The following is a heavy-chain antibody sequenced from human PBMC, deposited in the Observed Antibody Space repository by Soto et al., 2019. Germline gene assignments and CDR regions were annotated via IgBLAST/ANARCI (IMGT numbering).Heavy chain of an antibody. V-gene: IGHV4-30-4*01. CDR1: GGSISSGDYH. Sequence: QVQLQESGPGLVKPSQTLSLTCTVSGGSISSGDYHWSWIRQPPGKGLEWIGYIYYSGSTYYNPSLKSRINISSDTSMSQSSLKLSSMTAADTAVYYCARATRYDYVWGSYRNYYGMDVWGQGTTVTVSS. CDR3: ARATRYDYVWGSYRNYYGMDV. CDR2: IYYSGST. J-gene: IGHJ6*02. D-gene: IGHD3-16*02.